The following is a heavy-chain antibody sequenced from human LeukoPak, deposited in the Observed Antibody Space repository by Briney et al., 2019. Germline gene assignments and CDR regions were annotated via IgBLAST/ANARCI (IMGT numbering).Heavy chain of an antibody. CDR2: IYYSGST. CDR3: ARLTSFTDSSSYYFDY. J-gene: IGHJ4*02. CDR1: GGSISSYY. D-gene: IGHD3-22*01. V-gene: IGHV4-59*08. Sequence: SETLSLTCTVSGGSISSYYWSWIRQPPGKGLECIGFIYYSGSTNYNPSLKSRVTISVDTSKNQLSLRLSSVTAADTAVYYCARLTSFTDSSSYYFDYWGQGTLVTVSS.